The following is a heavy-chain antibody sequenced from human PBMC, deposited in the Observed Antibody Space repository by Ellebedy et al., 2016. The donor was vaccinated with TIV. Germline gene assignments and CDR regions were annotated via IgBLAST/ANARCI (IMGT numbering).Heavy chain of an antibody. V-gene: IGHV3-7*01. CDR2: IKQDGSDK. CDR3: AKAWYDGGCYGLGD. J-gene: IGHJ4*02. D-gene: IGHD2-21*02. CDR1: GFTFSSYW. Sequence: GESLKISCAASGFTFSSYWMSWVRQAPGKGLEWVANIKQDGSDKYYVDSVKGRFTISRDNAESSLDLQMNSLRAEDTAVYYCAKAWYDGGCYGLGDWGQGTLVTVSS.